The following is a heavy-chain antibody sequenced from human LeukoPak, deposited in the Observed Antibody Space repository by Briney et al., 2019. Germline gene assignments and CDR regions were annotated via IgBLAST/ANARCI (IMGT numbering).Heavy chain of an antibody. V-gene: IGHV3-30*03. D-gene: IGHD1-26*01. CDR2: ISYDGSNK. J-gene: IGHJ4*02. CDR3: ASYLSGSHDY. CDR1: GFTFSSYG. Sequence: PGRSLRLSCAASGFTFSSYGMHWVRQAPGKGLEWVAFISYDGSNKYYADSVKGRFTISRDNSKNTLYLQMNSLRAEDTAVYYCASYLSGSHDYWGQGTLVTVSS.